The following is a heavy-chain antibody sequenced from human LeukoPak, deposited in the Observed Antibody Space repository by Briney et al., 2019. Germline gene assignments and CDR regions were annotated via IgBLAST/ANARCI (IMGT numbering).Heavy chain of an antibody. D-gene: IGHD3-3*02. Sequence: GGSLRLSCAASGFLFSNYNMNWVRQVPGKGLEWVSSVSSGSRYIDYRDSVKGRFTVSRDNAKNSLYLQMNSLRAEDTAVYYCARDSKFSFDSWGQGTLVTVSS. CDR3: ARDSKFSFDS. V-gene: IGHV3-21*01. CDR1: GFLFSNYN. CDR2: VSSGSRYI. J-gene: IGHJ4*02.